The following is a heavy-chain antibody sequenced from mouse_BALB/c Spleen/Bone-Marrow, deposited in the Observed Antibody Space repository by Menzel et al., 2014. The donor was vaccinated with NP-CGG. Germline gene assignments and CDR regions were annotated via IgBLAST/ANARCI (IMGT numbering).Heavy chain of an antibody. V-gene: IGHV5-9-3*01. CDR3: ARHEGDSSLWYFDV. CDR1: GFTFSSYA. CDR2: INSGGSDT. Sequence: EVQAVESGGGLVKPGGSLKLSCAASGFTFSSYAMSWVRQTPEKRLEWVAIINSGGSDTYYPDSVKGRFTISRDNNKNALYLQMSSLRSEGAAMYYCARHEGDSSLWYFDVWGAATTVTDSS. D-gene: IGHD1-1*01. J-gene: IGHJ1*01.